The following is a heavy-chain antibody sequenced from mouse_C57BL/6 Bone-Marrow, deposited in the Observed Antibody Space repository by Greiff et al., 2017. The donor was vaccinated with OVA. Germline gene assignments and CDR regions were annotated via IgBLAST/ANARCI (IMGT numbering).Heavy chain of an antibody. CDR2: ISYDGSN. J-gene: IGHJ1*03. D-gene: IGHD2-4*01. CDR3: AREGDDYDGYFDV. Sequence: EVQLQESGPGLVKPSQSLSLTCSVTGYSITSGYYWNWIRQFPGNKLEWMGYISYDGSNNYNPSLKNRISITRDTSKNQFFLKLNSVTTEDTATYYCAREGDDYDGYFDVWGTGTTVTVSS. V-gene: IGHV3-6*01. CDR1: GYSITSGYY.